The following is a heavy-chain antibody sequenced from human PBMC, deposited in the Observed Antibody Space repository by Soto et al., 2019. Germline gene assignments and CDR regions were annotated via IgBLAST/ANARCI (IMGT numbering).Heavy chain of an antibody. D-gene: IGHD3-16*01. J-gene: IGHJ4*02. CDR2: INQDGSVK. CDR3: ARAVASGGSY. V-gene: IGHV3-7*01. CDR1: LFTLIPYW. Sequence: GGALRLSCAASLFTLIPYWCTFFRQAPGKRLEWVANINQDGSVKYYVDSVKGRFTISRDNAKNSLYLQMSSLRAEDTAMYYCARAVASGGSYWGQGTQVNVSA.